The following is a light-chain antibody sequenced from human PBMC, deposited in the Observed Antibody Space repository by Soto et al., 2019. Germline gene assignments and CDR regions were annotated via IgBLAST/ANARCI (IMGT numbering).Light chain of an antibody. J-gene: IGKJ1*01. CDR2: GAS. V-gene: IGKV3-20*01. CDR1: QSVSSRY. CDR3: QQYLRSRT. Sequence: EIVLTQSPGTLSLSPGERATLSCRASQSVSSRYVAWYQQKRGQAPRLLIYGASSRATGIPDRFSGSGSGTDFTLTINVVEPEDFAVYYCQQYLRSRTFGQGTKVAI.